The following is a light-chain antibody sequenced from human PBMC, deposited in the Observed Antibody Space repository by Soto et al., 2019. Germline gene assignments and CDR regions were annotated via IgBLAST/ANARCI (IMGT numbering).Light chain of an antibody. J-gene: IGKJ1*01. CDR1: QSVANSY. Sequence: EIVLTQSPGTQSLYPGERATLSCRASQSVANSYIAWYQQKPGQAPRLLIYAASSRATGIPDRFSGSESGTDFTLTINRLEPEDFAVYYCHQYGDLPTTFGQGTKVEVK. CDR2: AAS. V-gene: IGKV3-20*01. CDR3: HQYGDLPTT.